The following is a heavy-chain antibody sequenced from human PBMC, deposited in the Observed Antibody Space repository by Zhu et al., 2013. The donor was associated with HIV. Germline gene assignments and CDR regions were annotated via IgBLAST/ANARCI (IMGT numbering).Heavy chain of an antibody. CDR1: GYSISSGYY. CDR3: ARYDSSGWPIDY. J-gene: IGHJ4*02. CDR2: IYHSGST. Sequence: VQLQESGPGLVKPSETLSLTCAVSGYSISSGYYWGWIRQPPGKGLEWIGSIYHSGSTYYNPSLKSRVTISVDTSKNQFSLKLSSVTAADTAVYYCARYDSSGWPIDYWGQGTLVTVSS. D-gene: IGHD6-19*01. V-gene: IGHV4-38-2*01.